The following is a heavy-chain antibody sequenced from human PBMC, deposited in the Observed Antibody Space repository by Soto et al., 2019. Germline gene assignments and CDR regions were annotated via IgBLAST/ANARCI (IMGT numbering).Heavy chain of an antibody. D-gene: IGHD3-16*02. CDR3: AKDLTFGGVIVMPGY. J-gene: IGHJ4*02. CDR1: GCTFSSCG. CDR2: IIDSGGST. V-gene: IGHV3-23*01. Sequence: GGSLRLSCAASGCTFSSCGMGWVRTAPGKGLEWVSDIIDSGGSTYYADSVKGRFTISRDNSKSTLYLQMNSLRAEDTAVYYCAKDLTFGGVIVMPGYWGQGTLVTVSS.